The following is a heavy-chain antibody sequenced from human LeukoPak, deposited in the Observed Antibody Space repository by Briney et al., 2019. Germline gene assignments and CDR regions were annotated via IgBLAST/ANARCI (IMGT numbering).Heavy chain of an antibody. D-gene: IGHD6-13*01. CDR3: ASLSSSWATSYYYGMDV. V-gene: IGHV3-7*01. CDR1: GFTFSSYW. CDR2: IKQDGSEK. J-gene: IGHJ6*02. Sequence: PGGSLRLSCAAPGFTFSSYWMSWVRQAPGKGLEWVANIKQDGSEKYYVDSVKGRFTISRDNAKNSLYLQMNSLRAEDTAVYYCASLSSSWATSYYYGMDVWGQGTTVTVSS.